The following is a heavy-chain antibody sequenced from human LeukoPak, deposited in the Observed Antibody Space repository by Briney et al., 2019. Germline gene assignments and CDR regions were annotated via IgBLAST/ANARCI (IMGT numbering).Heavy chain of an antibody. J-gene: IGHJ6*02. CDR3: ARVRFKSGYYDSSGYYYGPTYYYYGMDV. V-gene: IGHV3-30-3*01. CDR1: GFTFSSYA. CDR2: ISYDGSNK. Sequence: GGSLRLSCAASGFTFSSYAMHWVRQAPGKGLEWVAVISYDGSNKYYADSVKGRFTISRDNSKNTLYLQMNSLRADDTAVYYCARVRFKSGYYDSSGYYYGPTYYYYGMDVWGQGTTVTVSS. D-gene: IGHD3-22*01.